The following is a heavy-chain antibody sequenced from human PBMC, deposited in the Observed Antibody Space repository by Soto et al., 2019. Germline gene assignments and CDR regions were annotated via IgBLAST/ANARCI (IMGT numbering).Heavy chain of an antibody. D-gene: IGHD2-2*01. J-gene: IGHJ5*02. V-gene: IGHV4-34*01. CDR2: ITHSENT. CDR3: ARGRQDIIVEPAPSWFDP. Sequence: SETLSLTCAVYGGSFSGYYWTWIRQPPGKRLEWIAEITHSENTNXXPXXXXXXXXSXXTXTNQSSLRMTSVTAADTALYYCARGRQDIIVEPAPSWFDPWGQGTLVTLSS. CDR1: GGSFSGYY.